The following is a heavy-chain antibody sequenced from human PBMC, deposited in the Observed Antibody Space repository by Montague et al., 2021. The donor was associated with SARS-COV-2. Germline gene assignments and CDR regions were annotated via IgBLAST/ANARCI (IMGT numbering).Heavy chain of an antibody. CDR1: GGSISRYY. Sequence: SETLSLTCTVSGGSISRYYWSWIRQPPGKGLQWIGYIYNNGSTNCNTSLKSRVTLSIDTSKNQFSLKLTSVTAADTAVYYCARGGGDSADYYYYAMDVWGQGTTVTVAS. D-gene: IGHD2-21*02. J-gene: IGHJ6*02. V-gene: IGHV4-59*01. CDR3: ARGGGDSADYYYYAMDV. CDR2: IYNNGST.